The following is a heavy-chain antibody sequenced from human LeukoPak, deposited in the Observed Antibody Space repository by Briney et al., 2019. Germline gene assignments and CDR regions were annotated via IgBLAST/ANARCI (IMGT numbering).Heavy chain of an antibody. CDR1: GFTFSSYA. D-gene: IGHD3-22*01. Sequence: GSLRLSCAASGFTFSSYAMSWVRQAPGKGLEWVSAFSGGGGGTYYADSVKGRFTVSRDNSKNTLYLQMISLRAEDTAVYYCAKRGHYDSSGSYAPFDYWGQGTLVTVSS. V-gene: IGHV3-23*01. CDR3: AKRGHYDSSGSYAPFDY. CDR2: FSGGGGGT. J-gene: IGHJ4*02.